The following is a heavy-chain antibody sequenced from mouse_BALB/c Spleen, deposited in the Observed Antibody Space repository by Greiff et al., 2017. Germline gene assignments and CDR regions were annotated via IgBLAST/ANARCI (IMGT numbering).Heavy chain of an antibody. D-gene: IGHD1-1*01. CDR3: ARAYYGSSWFAY. V-gene: IGHV5-9-3*01. Sequence: EVKLMESGGGLVKPGGSLKLSCAASGFTFSSYAMSWVRQTPEKRLEWVATISSGGSYTYYPDSVKGRFTISRDNAKNTLYLQMSSLRSEDTAMYYCARAYYGSSWFAYWGQGTLVTVSA. CDR1: GFTFSSYA. CDR2: ISSGGSYT. J-gene: IGHJ3*01.